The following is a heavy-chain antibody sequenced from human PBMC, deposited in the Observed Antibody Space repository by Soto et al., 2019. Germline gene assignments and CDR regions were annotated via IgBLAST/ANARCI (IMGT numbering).Heavy chain of an antibody. CDR1: GGSFSGYS. J-gene: IGHJ5*02. CDR2: IYHSGST. Sequence: SETLSLTCAVYGGSFSGYSWSWIRQPPGKGLEWIGYIYHSGSTYYNPSLKSRVTISVDRSKNQFSLKLSSVTAADTAVYYCARGIAAAGTKGGNWFDPWGQGTLVTVSS. CDR3: ARGIAAAGTKGGNWFDP. D-gene: IGHD6-13*01. V-gene: IGHV4-30-2*01.